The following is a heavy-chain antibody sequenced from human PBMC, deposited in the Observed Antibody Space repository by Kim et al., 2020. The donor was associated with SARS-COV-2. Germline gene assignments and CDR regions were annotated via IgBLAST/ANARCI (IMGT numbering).Heavy chain of an antibody. CDR1: GFTFDDYA. CDR2: ISWNSGSI. V-gene: IGHV3-9*01. D-gene: IGHD3-10*01. CDR3: AKDIGYVSGSPDY. J-gene: IGHJ4*02. Sequence: GGSLRLSCVASGFTFDDYAMHWVRQAPGKGLEWVSGISWNSGSIGYADSVKGRFTISRDNAKNSLYLQMNSLRAEDTALYYCAKDIGYVSGSPDYWGQGTLVTVSS.